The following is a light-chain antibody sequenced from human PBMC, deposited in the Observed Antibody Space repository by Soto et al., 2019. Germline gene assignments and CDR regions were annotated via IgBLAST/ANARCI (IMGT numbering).Light chain of an antibody. CDR2: LGS. CDR3: MQALHSPWT. J-gene: IGKJ1*01. Sequence: DIVTTQSPLSLPVTPGEPASISCRSSQSLLHNNGYNYLDWYLQKPGRSPQLLIYLGSNRASRVPDSFGGSGSGTDSTLKISRVEAEDFGVYSCMQALHSPWTFGQGTKGEIK. CDR1: QSLLHNNGYNY. V-gene: IGKV2-28*01.